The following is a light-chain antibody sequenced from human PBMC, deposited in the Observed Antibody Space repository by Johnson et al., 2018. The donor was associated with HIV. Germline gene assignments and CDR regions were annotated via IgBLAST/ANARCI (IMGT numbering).Light chain of an antibody. CDR2: ENN. J-gene: IGLJ1*01. V-gene: IGLV1-51*02. Sequence: QPVLTQPPSVSAAPGQKVTISCSGSNSNIGNSYVSWYQQLPRTAHKLLISENNKRPSGIPDRFSGSQSGTSATLGITGLQTGDEADYYCGTWDSSLDAYVFGTGTKVTV. CDR3: GTWDSSLDAYV. CDR1: NSNIGNSY.